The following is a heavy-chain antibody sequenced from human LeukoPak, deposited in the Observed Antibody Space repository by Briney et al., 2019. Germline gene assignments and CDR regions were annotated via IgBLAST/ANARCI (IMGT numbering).Heavy chain of an antibody. CDR1: GYTLTELS. Sequence: ASVKVSCKVFGYTLTELSMHWVRQAPGKGLEWMGGFDPEDGETIYAQKFQGRVTMTEDTSTDTAYMELSSLRSEDTAVSYCATLVGGSGWYVWFDPWGQGTLVTVSS. V-gene: IGHV1-24*01. J-gene: IGHJ5*02. CDR2: FDPEDGET. CDR3: ATLVGGSGWYVWFDP. D-gene: IGHD6-19*01.